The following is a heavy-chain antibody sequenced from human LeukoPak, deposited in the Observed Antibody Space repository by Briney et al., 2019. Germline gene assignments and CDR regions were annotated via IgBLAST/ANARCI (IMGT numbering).Heavy chain of an antibody. CDR1: GYTLTELS. Sequence: ASVKVSCKVSGYTLTELSMHWVRQAPGKGLEWMGGFDPEDGETIYAQKFQGGVTMTEDTSTDTAYMELSSLRSEDTAVYYCATTFRLRFLEWLSYYWGQGTLVTVSS. J-gene: IGHJ4*02. D-gene: IGHD3-3*01. CDR3: ATTFRLRFLEWLSYY. CDR2: FDPEDGET. V-gene: IGHV1-24*01.